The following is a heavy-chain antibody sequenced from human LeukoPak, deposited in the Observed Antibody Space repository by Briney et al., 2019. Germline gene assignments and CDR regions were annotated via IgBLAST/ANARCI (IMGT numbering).Heavy chain of an antibody. D-gene: IGHD3-22*01. CDR1: GGSISSSSYY. Sequence: SETLSLTCTVSGGSISSSSYYWSWIRQPPGKGLEWIGEINHSGSTNYNPSLKSRVTISVDTSKNQFSLKLSSVTAADTAVYYCAGEASGYFAPLSDYWGQGTLVTVSS. CDR3: AGEASGYFAPLSDY. J-gene: IGHJ4*02. V-gene: IGHV4-39*07. CDR2: INHSGST.